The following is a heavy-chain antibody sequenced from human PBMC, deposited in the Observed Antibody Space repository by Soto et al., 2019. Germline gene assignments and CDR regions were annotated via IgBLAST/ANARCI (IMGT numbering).Heavy chain of an antibody. D-gene: IGHD6-13*01. Sequence: ASVKVSCKASGYTFTSYAMHWVRQAPGQRLEWMGWINAGNGNTKYSQKFQGRVTITADKSTSTAYMELRSLRSDDTAVYYCARDRVAAAGRLFYYYYYGMDVWGQGTTVTVSS. V-gene: IGHV1-3*01. CDR1: GYTFTSYA. CDR3: ARDRVAAAGRLFYYYYYGMDV. CDR2: INAGNGNT. J-gene: IGHJ6*02.